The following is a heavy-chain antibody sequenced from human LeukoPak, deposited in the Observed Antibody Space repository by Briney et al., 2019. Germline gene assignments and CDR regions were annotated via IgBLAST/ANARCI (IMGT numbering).Heavy chain of an antibody. V-gene: IGHV1-18*01. CDR3: ARDLNYDILTGPYFDL. CDR1: GYTFSSYG. Sequence: GASVKVSCKASGYTFSSYGISWVRQAPGQGLEWMGWISAYNGNTNYAQKLQGRVTMTTDTSTSTAYMELRSLRSDDTAVYYCARDLNYDILTGPYFDLWGRGTLVTVSS. D-gene: IGHD3-9*01. J-gene: IGHJ2*01. CDR2: ISAYNGNT.